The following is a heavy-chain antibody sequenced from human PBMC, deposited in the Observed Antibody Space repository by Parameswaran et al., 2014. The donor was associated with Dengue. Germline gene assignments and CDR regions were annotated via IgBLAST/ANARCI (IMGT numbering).Heavy chain of an antibody. Sequence: WVRQAPGQGLEWMGWMNPNSGNTGYAQKFQGRVTMTRNTSISTAYMELSSLRSEDTAVYYCARGGYCTNGVCYQADTDYGDAGGGLPSGEDFDYWGQGTLVTVSS. V-gene: IGHV1-8*01. CDR2: MNPNSGNT. J-gene: IGHJ4*02. D-gene: IGHD2-8*01. CDR3: ARGGYCTNGVCYQADTDYGDAGGGLPSGEDFDY.